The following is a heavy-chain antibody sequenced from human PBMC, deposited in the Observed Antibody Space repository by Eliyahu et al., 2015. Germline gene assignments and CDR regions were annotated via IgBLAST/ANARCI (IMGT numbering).Heavy chain of an antibody. Sequence: EVQLVXSGGXLVQPGRSLRLSCXAXGFPFDDYAMHXVRQAPGKGLEWVXGISWNSGSIGYADSVKGRFTISRDNAKNSLYLQMNSLRAEDTALYYCAKAHLGAAGHFDYWGQGTLVTVSS. V-gene: IGHV3-9*01. CDR2: ISWNSGSI. D-gene: IGHD6-13*01. J-gene: IGHJ4*02. CDR1: GFPFDDYA. CDR3: AKAHLGAAGHFDY.